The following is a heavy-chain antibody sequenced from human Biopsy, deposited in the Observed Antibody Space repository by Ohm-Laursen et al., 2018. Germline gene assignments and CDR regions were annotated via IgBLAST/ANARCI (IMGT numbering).Heavy chain of an antibody. Sequence: LRLSCAASGFTFSSFAMCWVRQAPGKGLEWLSGSSGSGDAKYYADSVEGGFTISKDISKNTLYLQMNSLSVDDTAIYYYAKNQAHNEGVTDHFDSWGQGTLVTVSS. V-gene: IGHV3-23*01. CDR3: AKNQAHNEGVTDHFDS. J-gene: IGHJ4*02. CDR1: GFTFSSFA. D-gene: IGHD3-10*01. CDR2: SSGSGDAK.